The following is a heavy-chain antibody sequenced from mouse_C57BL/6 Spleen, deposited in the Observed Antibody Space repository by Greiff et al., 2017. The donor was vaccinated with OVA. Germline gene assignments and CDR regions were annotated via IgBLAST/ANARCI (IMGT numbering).Heavy chain of an antibody. V-gene: IGHV1-59*01. CDR2: IDPSDSYT. J-gene: IGHJ2*01. Sequence: QVQLQQPGAELVRPGTSVKLSCKASGYTFTSYWMHWVKQRPGQGLEWIGVIDPSDSYTNYNQKFKGKATLTVDTSSSTAYMQLSSLTSEDSAVYYCAPNSYYVDYWGQGTTLTVSS. D-gene: IGHD4-1*01. CDR3: APNSYYVDY. CDR1: GYTFTSYW.